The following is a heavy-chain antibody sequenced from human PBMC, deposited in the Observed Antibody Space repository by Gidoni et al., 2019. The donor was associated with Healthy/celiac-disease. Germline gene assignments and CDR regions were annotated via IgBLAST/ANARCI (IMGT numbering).Heavy chain of an antibody. CDR3: ARGWIHLWARLDY. Sequence: QVQLVESGGGVVEPARSLRLDCAAAGFTFSTYAMHWVRQAPGKGLEWVAVISYDGSNKYYADSVKGRFTISRDNSKNTLYLQMNSLRAEDTAVYYCARGWIHLWARLDYWGQGTLVTVSS. CDR2: ISYDGSNK. CDR1: GFTFSTYA. J-gene: IGHJ4*02. D-gene: IGHD5-18*01. V-gene: IGHV3-30-3*01.